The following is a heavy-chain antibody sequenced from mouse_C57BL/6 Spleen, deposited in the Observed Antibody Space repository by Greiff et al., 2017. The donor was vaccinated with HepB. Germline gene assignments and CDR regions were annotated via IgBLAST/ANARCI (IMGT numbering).Heavy chain of an antibody. D-gene: IGHD1-1*01. CDR2: IWSGGST. J-gene: IGHJ4*01. Sequence: VQLQQSGPGLVQPSQSLSITCTVSGFSLTSYGVHWVRQSPGKGLEWLGVIWSGGSTDYNAAFISRLSISKDNSKSQVFFKMNSLQADDTAIYYCARKGPYGSSLYAMDYWGQGTSVTVSS. CDR3: ARKGPYGSSLYAMDY. CDR1: GFSLTSYG. V-gene: IGHV2-2*01.